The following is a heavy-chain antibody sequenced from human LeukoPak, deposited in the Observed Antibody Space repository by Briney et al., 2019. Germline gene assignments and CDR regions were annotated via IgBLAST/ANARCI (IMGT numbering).Heavy chain of an antibody. CDR3: ASDLGYCSSTSCYEKYYGMDV. Sequence: ASVKVSCKASGYTFTSYGISWVRQAPGQGRGWMGWMSAYNGNTNYAQKLQVRVTMTTDTSTSTAYMELRSLRSDDPAVYYCASDLGYCSSTSCYEKYYGMDVWGQGTTVTVSS. J-gene: IGHJ6*02. D-gene: IGHD2-2*01. CDR2: MSAYNGNT. CDR1: GYTFTSYG. V-gene: IGHV1-18*01.